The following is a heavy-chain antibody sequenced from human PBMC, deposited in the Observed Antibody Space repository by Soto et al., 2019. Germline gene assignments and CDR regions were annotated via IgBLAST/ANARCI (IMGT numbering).Heavy chain of an antibody. J-gene: IGHJ1*01. CDR3: ARHPKLPAEGSMGFFQH. Sequence: QVQLQESGPGLVKPSETLSLNCTVSGASISSYYWSWVRQPPGKRLEWIGYISYSGSTNYNPSLKSRVTISEDTSKNLFSLRLTSVTAADTAVYYCARHPKLPAEGSMGFFQHWGQGTLVTVSS. D-gene: IGHD1-1*01. V-gene: IGHV4-59*08. CDR1: GASISSYY. CDR2: ISYSGST.